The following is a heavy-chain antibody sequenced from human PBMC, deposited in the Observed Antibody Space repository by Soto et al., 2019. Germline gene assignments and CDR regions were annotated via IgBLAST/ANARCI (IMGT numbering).Heavy chain of an antibody. CDR3: AKDLTVAATEGFDY. V-gene: IGHV3-30*18. Sequence: QVQLVESGGGVVQPGRSLRLSCAASGFTFSSYGMHWVRQAPGKGLEWVAVISYDGSNKYYADSVKGRFTISRDNSKNTLYLQMNSLRAEYTAVYYCAKDLTVAATEGFDYWGQGTLVTVSA. CDR2: ISYDGSNK. D-gene: IGHD6-19*01. CDR1: GFTFSSYG. J-gene: IGHJ4*02.